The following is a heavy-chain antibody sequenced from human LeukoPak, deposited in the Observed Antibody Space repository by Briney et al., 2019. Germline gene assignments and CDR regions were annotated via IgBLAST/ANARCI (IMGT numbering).Heavy chain of an antibody. D-gene: IGHD3-10*01. CDR3: ARGGSRSRRGDDAFDI. CDR2: ISAYNGNT. CDR1: GYTFTSYG. V-gene: IGHV1-18*01. J-gene: IGHJ3*02. Sequence: ASVKVSCKASGYTFTSYGISWVRQAPGQGLEWMGWISAYNGNTNYAQKLQGRVTMTTDTSTSTAYVELRSLTSDDTAVYFCARGGSRSRRGDDAFDIWGQGTMVTVSS.